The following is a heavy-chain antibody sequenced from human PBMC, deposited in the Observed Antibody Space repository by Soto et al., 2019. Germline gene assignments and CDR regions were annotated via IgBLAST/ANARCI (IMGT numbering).Heavy chain of an antibody. Sequence: ASVKVSCKASGYTFTSYGISWVRQAPGQGLEWMGWISAYNGNTNYAQKLQGRVTMTTDTSTSTAYMELRSLRSDDTAVYYCATLYSSSFYYYYGMDVWGQGTTVTVSS. CDR1: GYTFTSYG. CDR3: ATLYSSSFYYYYGMDV. V-gene: IGHV1-18*01. J-gene: IGHJ6*02. D-gene: IGHD6-13*01. CDR2: ISAYNGNT.